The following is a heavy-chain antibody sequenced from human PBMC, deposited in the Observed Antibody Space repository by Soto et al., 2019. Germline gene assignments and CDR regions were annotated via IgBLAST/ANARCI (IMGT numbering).Heavy chain of an antibody. Sequence: QVQLVQSGTVVQRRGSSVKVSCQASGGTFSSHGMAWVRQAPGQGLEWMGGIIPTFGTPTYAPKFQGRVTITADKSTTTAYMELSSLRSEATGVYYCASERSAQYFDFWGQGTLITVSS. CDR2: IIPTFGTP. V-gene: IGHV1-69*06. CDR3: ASERSAQYFDF. CDR1: GGTFSSHG. D-gene: IGHD1-26*01. J-gene: IGHJ4*02.